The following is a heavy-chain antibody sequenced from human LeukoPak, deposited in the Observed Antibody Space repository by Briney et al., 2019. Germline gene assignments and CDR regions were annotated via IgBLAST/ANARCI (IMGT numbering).Heavy chain of an antibody. J-gene: IGHJ6*02. CDR2: IYPGDSDT. CDR1: GYSFTSYW. D-gene: IGHD2-2*01. CDR3: ARETPFRYCSSTSCPDGTYYYYGMDV. Sequence: GESLKISCKGSGYSFTSYWIGWVRQMPGKGLEWMGIIYPGDSDTRYSPSFQGQVTISADKSISTAYLQWSSLKASDTAMYYCARETPFRYCSSTSCPDGTYYYYGMDVWGQGTTVTVSS. V-gene: IGHV5-51*01.